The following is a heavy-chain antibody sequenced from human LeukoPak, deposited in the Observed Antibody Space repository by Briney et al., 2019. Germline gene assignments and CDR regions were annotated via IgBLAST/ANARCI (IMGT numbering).Heavy chain of an antibody. CDR1: GFTFSSYS. D-gene: IGHD3-22*01. CDR2: ISSSSSYI. V-gene: IGHV3-21*01. Sequence: GGSLRLSCAASGFTFSSYSMNWVRQAPGKGLEWVSSISSSSSYIYYADSVKGRFTISRDNAKNSLYLQMNSLRAEDTAVYYCARVGLDYDSSGYYYWAEYFQHWGQGTLVTVSS. CDR3: ARVGLDYDSSGYYYWAEYFQH. J-gene: IGHJ1*01.